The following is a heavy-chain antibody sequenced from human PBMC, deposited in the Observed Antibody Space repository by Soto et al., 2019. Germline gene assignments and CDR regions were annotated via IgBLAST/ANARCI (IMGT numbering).Heavy chain of an antibody. V-gene: IGHV4-38-2*02. Sequence: SETLSLTCAVSGYSISSGYNWGWIRQPPGKGLEWIGSVYRTGSTYYNSSLKSRVAITVDTSKNQFSLQLKDFTAAATAVYYCARDEPCCMDPWGQGTTVTVSS. J-gene: IGHJ6*02. CDR3: ARDEPCCMDP. CDR1: GYSISSGYN. CDR2: VYRTGST.